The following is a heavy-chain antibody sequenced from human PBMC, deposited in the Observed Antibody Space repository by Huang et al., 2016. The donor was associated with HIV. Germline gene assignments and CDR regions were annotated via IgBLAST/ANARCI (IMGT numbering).Heavy chain of an antibody. CDR2: IIPLFRAP. CDR1: GGSFSDQI. Sequence: ASGGSFSDQIISWVRQAPGQRFEWMGGIIPLFRAPAYAQEFKGRGTMTADESTATINMELNSLTSEDSAVYYCAMSLRYPYDSRSYWGRYFDYWGQGTLVTVSS. D-gene: IGHD3-16*01. V-gene: IGHV1-69*01. J-gene: IGHJ4*02. CDR3: AMSLRYPYDSRSYWGRYFDY.